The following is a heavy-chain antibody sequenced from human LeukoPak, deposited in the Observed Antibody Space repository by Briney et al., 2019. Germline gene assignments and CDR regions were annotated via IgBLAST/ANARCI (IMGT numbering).Heavy chain of an antibody. V-gene: IGHV4-31*09. CDR2: IYYSGST. CDR1: GGSISSGGYY. CDR3: ARNGGNSDLDY. Sequence: SETLSLTCTVSGGSISSGGYYWSWIRQHPGKGLEWIGYIYYSGSTYYNPSLKSRVTISVDKSKNQFSLKLSSVTAADTAVYYCARNGGNSDLDYWGQGTLVTVSS. D-gene: IGHD4-23*01. J-gene: IGHJ4*02.